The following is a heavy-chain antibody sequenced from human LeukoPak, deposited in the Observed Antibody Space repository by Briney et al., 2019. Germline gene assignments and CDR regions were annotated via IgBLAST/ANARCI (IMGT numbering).Heavy chain of an antibody. V-gene: IGHV4-59*01. J-gene: IGHJ5*02. D-gene: IGHD1-26*01. CDR2: IYYSGST. CDR1: GFTFSDYY. CDR3: ARDHGGSSLGWFDP. Sequence: GSLRLSCAASGFTFSDYYMSWIRQPPGKGLEWIGYIYYSGSTNYNPSLKSRVTISVDTSKNQFSLKLSSVTAADTAVYYCARDHGGSSLGWFDPWGQGTLVTVSS.